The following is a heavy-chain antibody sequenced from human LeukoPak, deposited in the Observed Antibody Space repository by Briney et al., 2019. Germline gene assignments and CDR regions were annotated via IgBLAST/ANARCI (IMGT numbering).Heavy chain of an antibody. J-gene: IGHJ4*02. D-gene: IGHD1-1*01. CDR3: ARLPFPNWDTDYDY. CDR1: GGSISTDSYY. Sequence: PSQTLSPICSVSGGSISTDSYYWNWIRQPAGKGREWIGRIYSSGSSNYNPSLKSRVTISVDTSKNQFSLKLSSVTAADTAVYYCARLPFPNWDTDYDYWGQGTLVTVSS. V-gene: IGHV4-61*02. CDR2: IYSSGSS.